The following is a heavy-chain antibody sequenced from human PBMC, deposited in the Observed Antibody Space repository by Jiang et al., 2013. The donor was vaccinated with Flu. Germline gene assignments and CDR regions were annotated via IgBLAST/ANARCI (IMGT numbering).Heavy chain of an antibody. CDR3: AREEATMGLHYYGMDV. Sequence: PGSSVKVSCKASGGTFSSYAISWVRQAPGQGLEWMGGIIPIFGTANYAQKFQGRVTITADESTSTAYMELSSLRSEDTAVYYCAREEATMGLHYYGMDVWGQGTTVTVSS. D-gene: IGHD3-3*01. J-gene: IGHJ6*02. V-gene: IGHV1-69*01. CDR2: IIPIFGTA. CDR1: GGTFSSYA.